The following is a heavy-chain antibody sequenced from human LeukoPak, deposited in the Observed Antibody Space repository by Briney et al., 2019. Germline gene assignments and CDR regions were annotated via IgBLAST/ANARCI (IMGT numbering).Heavy chain of an antibody. J-gene: IGHJ3*02. CDR2: IYSGVST. CDR3: ARETAYCSSTSCYHSGAFDI. Sequence: GGSLRLFCAASGFTVSSNYMSWVRQAPGKGLEWVSVIYSGVSTYYADSVKGRFTISRDNSKNKLYLQMNSLRAEDTAVYYCARETAYCSSTSCYHSGAFDIWGQGTMVTVSS. V-gene: IGHV3-66*02. CDR1: GFTVSSNY. D-gene: IGHD2-2*01.